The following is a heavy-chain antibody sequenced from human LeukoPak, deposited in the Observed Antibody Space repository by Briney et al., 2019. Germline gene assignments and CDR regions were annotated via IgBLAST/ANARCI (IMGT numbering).Heavy chain of an antibody. J-gene: IGHJ4*02. CDR3: GAGGPTYYFDY. D-gene: IGHD3-10*01. CDR2: ISYSGST. Sequence: PSETLSLTCTVSGGSISSDTYYWSWIRQHPGKGLEWIGYISYSGSTYYHPSLRSRVSISVDTSKNQFSLKLSSVTAADTAVYYCGAGGPTYYFDYWGQGTLVTVSS. V-gene: IGHV4-31*03. CDR1: GGSISSDTYY.